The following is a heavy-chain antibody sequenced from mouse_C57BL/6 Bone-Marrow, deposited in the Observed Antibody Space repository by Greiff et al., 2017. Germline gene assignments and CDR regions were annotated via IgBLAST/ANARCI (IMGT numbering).Heavy chain of an antibody. J-gene: IGHJ2*01. D-gene: IGHD2-1*01. Sequence: VKLMESGPGLVQPSQSLSITCTVSGFSLTSYGVHWVRQSPGKGLEWLGVIWSGGSTDYNAAFISRLSISKDNSKSQVFFKMNSLQADDTAIYYCARSTMVTTYYFDDWGQGTTLTVSS. CDR1: GFSLTSYG. CDR3: ARSTMVTTYYFDD. CDR2: IWSGGST. V-gene: IGHV2-2*01.